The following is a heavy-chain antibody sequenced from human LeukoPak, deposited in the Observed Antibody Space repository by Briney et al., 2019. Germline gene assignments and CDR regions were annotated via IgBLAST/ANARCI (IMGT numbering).Heavy chain of an antibody. Sequence: GGSLRLSCAASGFTFGSYWMDWVRQSSDQGLEWVANIKQDGSEAYYLDSVKGRFTISRDNAKNALFLQMNSLRAEDTAVYYCTRSLDYWGQGTLVTVSS. CDR3: TRSLDY. V-gene: IGHV3-7*01. CDR2: IKQDGSEA. CDR1: GFTFGSYW. J-gene: IGHJ4*02.